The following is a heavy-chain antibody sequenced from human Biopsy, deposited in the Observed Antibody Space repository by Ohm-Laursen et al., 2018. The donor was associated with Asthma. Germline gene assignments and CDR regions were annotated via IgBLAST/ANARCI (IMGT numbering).Heavy chain of an antibody. J-gene: IGHJ3*02. D-gene: IGHD3-3*01. CDR3: ARQMNYDFWRSPLDI. Sequence: SLRLSCAASGFTFSSSWMHWVRQVPGKGLVWVSRVNGDGRSTSYADSVKGRFTISRDNAKNTLYLQMNSLRDEDTAVYYCARQMNYDFWRSPLDIWGLGTMVIVSS. V-gene: IGHV3-74*01. CDR1: GFTFSSSW. CDR2: VNGDGRST.